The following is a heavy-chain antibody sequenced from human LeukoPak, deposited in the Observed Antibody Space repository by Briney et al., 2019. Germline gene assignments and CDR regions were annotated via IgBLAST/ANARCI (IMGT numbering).Heavy chain of an antibody. CDR3: ARAFGYTYDTPIDY. J-gene: IGHJ4*02. CDR1: GGSISSYY. D-gene: IGHD5-18*01. V-gene: IGHV4-59*01. CDR2: IYYSGST. Sequence: SETLSLTCTVSGGSISSYYWSWIRQPPGKGLEWIGYIYYSGSTNYNPSLKSRVTISVDTSKNQFSLKLSSVTAADTAVYYCARAFGYTYDTPIDYWGQGTLVTVSS.